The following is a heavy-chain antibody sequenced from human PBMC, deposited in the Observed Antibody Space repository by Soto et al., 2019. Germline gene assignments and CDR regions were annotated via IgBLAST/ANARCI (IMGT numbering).Heavy chain of an antibody. V-gene: IGHV4-34*01. CDR2: INHSGST. CDR3: ARGRRGGIAARLYYFDY. D-gene: IGHD6-6*01. Sequence: PSETLSLTCAVYGGSFSGYYWCWIRQPPGKGLEWMGEINHSGSTNYNPSLKSRVTISVDTSKNQFSLKLSSVTAADTAVYYCARGRRGGIAARLYYFDYWGQGTLVTVSS. CDR1: GGSFSGYY. J-gene: IGHJ4*02.